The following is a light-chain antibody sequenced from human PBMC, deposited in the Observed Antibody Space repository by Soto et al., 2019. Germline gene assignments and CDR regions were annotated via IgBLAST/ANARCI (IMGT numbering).Light chain of an antibody. V-gene: IGKV3-15*01. Sequence: ENVLTQSPATLSLSPGEGATLSCRASQRVGSNYLAWYQQKPGQAPRLLIHGATTRATGIPARFSGSGSGTEFTLTISSLQSEDFAVYYCQQYNNWPRTFGQGTKVDIK. CDR1: QRVGSN. J-gene: IGKJ1*01. CDR2: GAT. CDR3: QQYNNWPRT.